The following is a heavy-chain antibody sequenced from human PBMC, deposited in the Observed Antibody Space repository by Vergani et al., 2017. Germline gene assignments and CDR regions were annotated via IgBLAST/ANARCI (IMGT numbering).Heavy chain of an antibody. CDR2: IYWNDDK. V-gene: IGHV2-5*01. CDR1: GFSLDTGGVG. D-gene: IGHD3-10*01. Sequence: QITLKESGPTLIKPTQNLTLTCTFSGFSLDTGGVGVGWIRQPPGKGLEWVALIYWNDDKRYSSSLKPRLILTKDTSKNQVVLTLTNMGPVDTATYYCARMLPHSSASGRYYSGLDVWGQGTTVTVSS. CDR3: ARMLPHSSASGRYYSGLDV. J-gene: IGHJ6*02.